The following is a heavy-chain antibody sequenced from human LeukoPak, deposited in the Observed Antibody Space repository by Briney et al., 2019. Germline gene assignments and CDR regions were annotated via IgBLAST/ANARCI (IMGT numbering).Heavy chain of an antibody. Sequence: GGSLRLSCAASGFTFSDYWMHWVRQAPGKGLVWASRLTSDGRSTSYADSVKGRFTMSRDNAKNTLFLQMNSLRDEDTAVYYCARGASTYSDYRGQGTPVTVSS. V-gene: IGHV3-74*01. J-gene: IGHJ4*02. CDR3: ARGASTYSDY. CDR1: GFTFSDYW. CDR2: LTSDGRST.